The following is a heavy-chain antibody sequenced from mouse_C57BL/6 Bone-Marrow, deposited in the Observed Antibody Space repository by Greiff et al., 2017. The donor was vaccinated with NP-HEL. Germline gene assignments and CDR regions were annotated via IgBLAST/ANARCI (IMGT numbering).Heavy chain of an antibody. CDR3: ARNGYGSSWGYAMDY. CDR2: INPNNGGT. D-gene: IGHD1-1*01. J-gene: IGHJ4*01. Sequence: EVQLQQSGPELVKPGASVKMSCKASGYTFTDYNMHWVKQSHGKSLEWIGYINPNNGGTSYNQKFKGKATLTVNKSSSTAYMELRSLTSEDSAVYYCARNGYGSSWGYAMDYWGQGTSVTVSS. CDR1: GYTFTDYN. V-gene: IGHV1-22*01.